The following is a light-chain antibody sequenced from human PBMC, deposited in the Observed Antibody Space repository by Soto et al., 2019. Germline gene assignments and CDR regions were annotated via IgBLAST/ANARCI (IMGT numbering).Light chain of an antibody. CDR2: QVT. V-gene: IGLV2-14*01. CDR3: CVYTSSSTYV. Sequence: QSVLTQPASVSGSPGQSITISCTGTSSDLAIYNYVSWYQQQPGKAPKLMIYQVTNRPSGVSNRFSGSKSGNTASLTISGLQTEDEADYYCCVYTSSSTYVFGTGTKVTVL. J-gene: IGLJ1*01. CDR1: SSDLAIYNY.